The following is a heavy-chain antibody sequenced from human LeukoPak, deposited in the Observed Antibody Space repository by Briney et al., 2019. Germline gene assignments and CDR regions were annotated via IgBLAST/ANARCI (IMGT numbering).Heavy chain of an antibody. J-gene: IGHJ4*02. D-gene: IGHD1-26*01. CDR1: GCTFSSYS. V-gene: IGHV3-48*04. Sequence: GGSVRLSCAGSGCTFSSYSMNGVRQAPGKGLEWLSYISSTSSAIYYADSLKGRFTISRDNAKNSLYMQMDSLRAEATDVYSCARVIGSSGDSAYWGQGTMVTVSS. CDR3: ARVIGSSGDSAY. CDR2: ISSTSSAI.